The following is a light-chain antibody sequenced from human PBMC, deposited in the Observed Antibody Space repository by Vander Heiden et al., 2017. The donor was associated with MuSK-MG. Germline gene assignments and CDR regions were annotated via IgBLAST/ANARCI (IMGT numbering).Light chain of an antibody. J-gene: IGLJ2*01. V-gene: IGLV1-40*01. CDR2: GNT. CDR1: SSNIGAGYH. Sequence: QSVLTQPPSVTGAPGQRVTSSCTGRSSNIGAGYHVHWYQQLPVTPPKLLIYGNTNRPSGVPDRFSGSKSGTSASLAITGLQAEDEADDYCQSYDNSLSGSGVFGGGTKLTVL. CDR3: QSYDNSLSGSGV.